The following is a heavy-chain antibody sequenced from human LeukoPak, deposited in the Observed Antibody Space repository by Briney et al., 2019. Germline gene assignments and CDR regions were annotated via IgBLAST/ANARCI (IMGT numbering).Heavy chain of an antibody. CDR1: GFTFSSYA. CDR3: AKEGGRVATIPIDY. CDR2: ISGSGGST. D-gene: IGHD5-12*01. J-gene: IGHJ4*02. Sequence: GGSLRLSCAASGFTFSSYAMNWVRQAPGKGLEWVSSISGSGGSTYYADSVKGRFTISRDNSKNTLYLQMNSLRAEDTAVYYCAKEGGRVATIPIDYWGQGTLVTVSS. V-gene: IGHV3-23*01.